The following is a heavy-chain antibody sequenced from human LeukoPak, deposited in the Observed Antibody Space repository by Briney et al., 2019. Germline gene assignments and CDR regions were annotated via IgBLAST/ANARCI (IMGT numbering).Heavy chain of an antibody. CDR3: ARDGDYGGGGY. CDR1: GFTFSSYS. CDR2: ISSSSTI. Sequence: GGSLRLSCAASGFTFSSYSMNWVRQAPGKGLEWVSYISSSSTIYYADSVKGRFTISRDNAKNSLYLQMNSLRAEDTAVYYCARDGDYGGGGYWGQGTLVTVSS. J-gene: IGHJ4*02. D-gene: IGHD4-17*01. V-gene: IGHV3-48*01.